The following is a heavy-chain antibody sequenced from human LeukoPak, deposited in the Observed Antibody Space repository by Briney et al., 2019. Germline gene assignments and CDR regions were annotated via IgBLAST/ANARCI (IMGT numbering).Heavy chain of an antibody. D-gene: IGHD2-2*02. CDR3: ARNPPYCTSTSCYNDY. V-gene: IGHV1-2*02. CDR1: GYTFTIYY. J-gene: IGHJ4*02. Sequence: ASVKVSCKASGYTFTIYYMHWVRQAPGQGLEWMGWINPNSGTTSYAQRFQGRVTMTRDTSISTAYMELSGLTSDDTAVYYCARNPPYCTSTSCYNDYWGQGTLVTVSS. CDR2: INPNSGTT.